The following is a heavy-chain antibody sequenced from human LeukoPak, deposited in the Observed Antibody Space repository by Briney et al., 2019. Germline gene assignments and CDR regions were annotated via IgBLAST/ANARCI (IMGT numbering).Heavy chain of an antibody. V-gene: IGHV5-51*01. CDR2: IYPGDSDT. J-gene: IGHJ4*02. Sequence: GESLKISCKGSGYSSTSYWIGWVRQMPGKGLEWMGIIYPGDSDTRYSPSFQGQVTMSADKSINTAYLQWSSLKASDTAMYYCARRAPLSGESFDYWGQGTLVTVSS. D-gene: IGHD4-17*01. CDR1: GYSSTSYW. CDR3: ARRAPLSGESFDY.